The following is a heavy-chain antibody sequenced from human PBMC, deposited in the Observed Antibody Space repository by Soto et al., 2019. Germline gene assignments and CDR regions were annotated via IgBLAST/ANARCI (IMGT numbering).Heavy chain of an antibody. CDR1: GGSISSGGYY. CDR2: IYYSGST. V-gene: IGHV4-31*03. CDR3: ARHFDWLLGSGGAFDI. J-gene: IGHJ3*02. Sequence: QVQLQESGPGLVKPSQTLSLTCTVSGGSISSGGYYWSWIRQHPGKGLEWIGYIYYSGSTYYNPSLKSRLTISVDTSKNQFALKLSSVTVADTAVYYCARHFDWLLGSGGAFDIWGQGTMVTVSS. D-gene: IGHD3-9*01.